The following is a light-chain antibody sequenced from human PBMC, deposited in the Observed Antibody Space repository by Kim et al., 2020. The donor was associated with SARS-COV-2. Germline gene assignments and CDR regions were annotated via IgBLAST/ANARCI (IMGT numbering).Light chain of an antibody. CDR3: CSYAGSYTVL. V-gene: IGLV2-11*01. CDR1: SNDIGLYTY. CDR2: DVS. J-gene: IGLJ2*01. Sequence: QSALTQPRSVSGSPGQSVTISCTGSSNDIGLYTYVSWFQQHPGRAPNLIIYDVSKRPSGVPDRFSGSKSGNTASLTVSGLQADDEADYYCCSYAGSYTVLFGGGTKLTVL.